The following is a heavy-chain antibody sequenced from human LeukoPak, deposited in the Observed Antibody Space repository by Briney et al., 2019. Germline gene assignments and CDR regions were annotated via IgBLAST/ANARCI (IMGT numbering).Heavy chain of an antibody. J-gene: IGHJ5*02. V-gene: IGHV3-7*03. Sequence: GGSLRLSCAASGFTFSNNWMSWVRQAPGKGLEWVANIKQDGSEKDYVDSVKGRFTISRDNSKNTVYLQMNSLRAEDTAVYYCAKSGYSSSWSNAAVYNWFDPWGQGTLVIVSS. D-gene: IGHD6-13*01. CDR2: IKQDGSEK. CDR1: GFTFSNNW. CDR3: AKSGYSSSWSNAAVYNWFDP.